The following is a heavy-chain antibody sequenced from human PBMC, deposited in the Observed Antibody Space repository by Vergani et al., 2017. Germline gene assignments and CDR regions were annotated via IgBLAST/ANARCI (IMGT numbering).Heavy chain of an antibody. J-gene: IGHJ3*02. Sequence: QITLKESGPTLVKPTQTLPLTCTFSGFSLSTSGVGVGWIRQPPGKALEWLALIYWNDDKRYSPSLKSRLTITKDTSKNQVVLTMTNMDPVDTATYYCAHHYDDYDSSGYYYAFDIWGQGTMVTVSS. V-gene: IGHV2-5*01. CDR1: GFSLSTSGVG. CDR2: IYWNDDK. CDR3: AHHYDDYDSSGYYYAFDI. D-gene: IGHD3-22*01.